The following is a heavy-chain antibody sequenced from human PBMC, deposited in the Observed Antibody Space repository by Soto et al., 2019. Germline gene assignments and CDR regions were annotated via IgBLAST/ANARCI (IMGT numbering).Heavy chain of an antibody. CDR3: ACIFSGGYSYGFSYYGLAV. J-gene: IGHJ6*02. CDR1: GGSISSSSYY. D-gene: IGHD5-18*01. Sequence: PSETLSLTCTVSGGSISSSSYYWGRIRQPPGKRLEWIGSIFYSGSTYYNPSLKSRVTISVDTSKNQFSLKLSSVTAADTAVYYCACIFSGGYSYGFSYYGLAVWGQGTTVTVSS. V-gene: IGHV4-39*01. CDR2: IFYSGST.